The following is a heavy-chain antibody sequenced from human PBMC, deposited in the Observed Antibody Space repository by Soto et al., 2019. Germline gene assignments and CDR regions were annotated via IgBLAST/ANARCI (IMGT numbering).Heavy chain of an antibody. CDR3: ASFLVPASRHTYFDF. V-gene: IGHV4-39*01. J-gene: IGHJ4*02. Sequence: SETLSLTCTVSGGSINSNNYYWGWFRQPPGKGLDWIGNIYYTWTTYYNPSLKSRVTISVDTSKNQFSLRLNSVTAADTSMYSCASFLVPASRHTYFDFWRQGTRVAVS. CDR1: GGSINSNNYY. D-gene: IGHD2-21*02. CDR2: IYYTWTT.